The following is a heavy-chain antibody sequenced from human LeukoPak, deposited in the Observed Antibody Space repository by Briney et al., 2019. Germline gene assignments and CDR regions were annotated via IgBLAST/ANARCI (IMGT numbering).Heavy chain of an antibody. J-gene: IGHJ6*03. Sequence: PGGSLRLSCAASGFTFSSCSMNWVRQAPGKGLEWVSYISSSSSTIYYADSVKGRFTISRDNAKNSLYLQMNSLRAEDTAVYYCARDTEYYYDSSGYYYYYYMDVWGKGTTVTVSS. CDR2: ISSSSSTI. CDR3: ARDTEYYYDSSGYYYYYYMDV. D-gene: IGHD3-22*01. CDR1: GFTFSSCS. V-gene: IGHV3-48*04.